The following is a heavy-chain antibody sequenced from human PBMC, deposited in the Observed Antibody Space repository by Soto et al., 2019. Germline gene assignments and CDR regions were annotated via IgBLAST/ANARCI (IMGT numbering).Heavy chain of an antibody. J-gene: IGHJ4*02. CDR2: ISSSSSTI. CDR3: ARDVSWEPQPFDY. Sequence: EVQLVESGGGLVQPGGSLRLSCAASGFTFSSYSMNWVRQAPGKGLEGGSYISSSSSTIYYADSVKGRFTIYRDNAKNSLYLKMNGLRDEDTAVYYCARDVSWEPQPFDYRGEGTLVTV. V-gene: IGHV3-48*02. CDR1: GFTFSSYS. D-gene: IGHD1-26*01.